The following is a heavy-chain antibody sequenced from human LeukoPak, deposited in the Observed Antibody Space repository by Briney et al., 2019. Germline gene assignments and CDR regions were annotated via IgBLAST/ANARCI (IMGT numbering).Heavy chain of an antibody. J-gene: IGHJ3*02. CDR3: ARDSGNDAFDI. D-gene: IGHD1-26*01. CDR2: IYYSAST. CDR1: GGSISSYY. Sequence: SETLSLTCTVSGGSISSYYCSWIRQPPGKGRTWIGYIYYSASTNYNHSLKSRVTISVDTSKNQFSLKLSSVPAADTAVYYCARDSGNDAFDIWGQGTMVTVSS. V-gene: IGHV4-59*01.